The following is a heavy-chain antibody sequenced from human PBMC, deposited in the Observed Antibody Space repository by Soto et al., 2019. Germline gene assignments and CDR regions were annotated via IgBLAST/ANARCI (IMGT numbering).Heavy chain of an antibody. CDR2: ISYDGSNK. Sequence: GGSLRLSCAASGFTFSSYGMHWVRQAPGKGLEWVAVISYDGSNKYYADSVKGRFTISRDNSKNTLYLQMNSLRAEDTAVYYCAKDRQIEYCSGGSCDTPKPGWRLRLGELSNPVDYWGQGTLVTVSS. V-gene: IGHV3-30*18. D-gene: IGHD3-16*02. J-gene: IGHJ4*02. CDR1: GFTFSSYG. CDR3: AKDRQIEYCSGGSCDTPKPGWRLRLGELSNPVDY.